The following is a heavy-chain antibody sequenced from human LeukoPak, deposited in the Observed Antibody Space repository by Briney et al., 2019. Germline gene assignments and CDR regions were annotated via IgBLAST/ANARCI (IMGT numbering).Heavy chain of an antibody. D-gene: IGHD2-15*01. Sequence: GRSLRLSCAASGFIFSTYGMHWVRQAPGKGLEWVAVISYDGSNKYYADSVKGRFTISRDNSKNTLYLQMNSLRAEDTAVYYCLCSCLARDAETPCDCWGQGTLVTVSS. V-gene: IGHV3-30*03. CDR3: LCSCLARDAETPCDC. CDR1: GFIFSTYG. J-gene: IGHJ4*02. CDR2: ISYDGSNK.